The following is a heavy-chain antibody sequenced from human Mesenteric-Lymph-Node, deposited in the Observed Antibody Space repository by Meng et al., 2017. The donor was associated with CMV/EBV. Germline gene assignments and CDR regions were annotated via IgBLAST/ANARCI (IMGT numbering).Heavy chain of an antibody. D-gene: IGHD3-9*01. CDR3: ARELRVGWLGFDY. Sequence: KGSGYHLPSYGMNWVRQGPGKGVEWSGWINTNTGNPTYGQGFTGRFVFSLDTSVSTAYLQISSLKAEDTAVYYCARELRVGWLGFDYWGQGTLVTVSS. CDR2: INTNTGNP. CDR1: GYHLPSYG. V-gene: IGHV7-4-1*02. J-gene: IGHJ4*02.